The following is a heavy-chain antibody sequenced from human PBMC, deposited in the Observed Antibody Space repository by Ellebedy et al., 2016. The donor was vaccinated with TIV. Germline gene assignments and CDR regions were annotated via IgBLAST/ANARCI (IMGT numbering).Heavy chain of an antibody. CDR3: ARPRDHYYGSGSYRWYYGMDV. D-gene: IGHD3-10*01. CDR1: GGTFSSYA. V-gene: IGHV1-69*13. J-gene: IGHJ6*02. CDR2: IIPIFGTA. Sequence: ASVKVSCKASGGTFSSYAISWVRQAPGQGLEWMGGIIPIFGTANYAQKFQGRVTITADESTSTAYMELSSLRSEDTAVYYCARPRDHYYGSGSYRWYYGMDVWGQGTTVTVSS.